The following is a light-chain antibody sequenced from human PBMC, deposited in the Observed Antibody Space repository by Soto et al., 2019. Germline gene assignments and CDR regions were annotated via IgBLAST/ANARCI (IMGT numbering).Light chain of an antibody. V-gene: IGLV2-14*01. CDR2: EVN. CDR3: ISHTSRSTWV. CDR1: SRDVGAYNY. Sequence: QSVLTQPASVSGSPGQSITISCTGTSRDVGAYNYVSWCQQHPGKAPKLMIYEVNNRPSGVSNRFSGSKSGNTASLTISGLQAEDEADYYCISHTSRSTWVFGGGTKLTVL. J-gene: IGLJ3*02.